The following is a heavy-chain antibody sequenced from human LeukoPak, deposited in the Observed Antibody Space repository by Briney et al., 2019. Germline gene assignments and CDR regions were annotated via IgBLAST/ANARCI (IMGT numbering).Heavy chain of an antibody. D-gene: IGHD3-22*01. CDR3: ARVSTQYYFDSSGYSAFVI. Sequence: PGESLKISCKGSGYSFTSYWIGWVRQMPGKGLEWMGIIYPGDSDTRYSPSFQGQVTISADKSISTAYLQWSSLKASDTAMYYCARVSTQYYFDSSGYSAFVILVRATMLAGFS. CDR1: GYSFTSYW. V-gene: IGHV5-51*01. J-gene: IGHJ3*02. CDR2: IYPGDSDT.